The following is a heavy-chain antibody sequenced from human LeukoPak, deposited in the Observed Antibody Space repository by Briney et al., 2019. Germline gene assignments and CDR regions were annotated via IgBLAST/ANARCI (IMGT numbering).Heavy chain of an antibody. CDR3: ARGGSHSS. Sequence: GGSLRLSCAASGFTFSGSVIHWVRQAPGKGLEWVANIKQDGSEKYYADSLKGRFTISRDNAENSLYLQMNSLRAEDTAVYYCARGGSHSSWGQGTLVTVSS. D-gene: IGHD3-16*01. CDR2: IKQDGSEK. J-gene: IGHJ4*02. CDR1: GFTFSGSV. V-gene: IGHV3-7*03.